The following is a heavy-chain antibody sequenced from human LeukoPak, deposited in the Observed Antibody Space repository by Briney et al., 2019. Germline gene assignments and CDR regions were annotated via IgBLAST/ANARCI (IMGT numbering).Heavy chain of an antibody. V-gene: IGHV3-9*01. CDR1: GFTFDDYA. D-gene: IGHD6-19*01. Sequence: GGSLRLSCAASGFTFDDYAMHWVRQAPGKGLEWVSGISWNSGSIGYADSVKGRFTISRDNAKNSLYLQMNSLRAEDTALYYCAKDECWQWLEGGRIDYWGQGTLVTVSS. CDR2: ISWNSGSI. J-gene: IGHJ4*02. CDR3: AKDECWQWLEGGRIDY.